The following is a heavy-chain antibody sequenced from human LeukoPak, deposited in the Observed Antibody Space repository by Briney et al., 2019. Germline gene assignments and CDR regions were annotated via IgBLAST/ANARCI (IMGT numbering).Heavy chain of an antibody. D-gene: IGHD3-16*02. CDR3: ARHIGGGIEDMDV. J-gene: IGHJ6*03. CDR2: IYVTGST. CDR1: GGSIGTYY. V-gene: IGHV4-59*08. Sequence: PSETLSLTCTVSGGSIGTYYWSWIRQSPGKGLEWIGYIYVTGSTRYNPYLQSRVTISVDTSRNQFFLKMSSVTAADPAVYYCARHIGGGIEDMDVWGKGTKVTVSS.